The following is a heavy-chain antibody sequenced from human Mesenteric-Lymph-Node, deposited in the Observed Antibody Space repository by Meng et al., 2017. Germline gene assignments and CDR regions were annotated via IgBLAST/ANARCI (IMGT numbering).Heavy chain of an antibody. CDR3: ARAWRSGSLYYFDY. J-gene: IGHJ4*02. V-gene: IGHV3-21*01. Sequence: ETLSLTCAASGFTFSSYSMNWVRQAPGKGLEWVSSISSSSSYIYYADSVKGRFTISRDNAKNSLYLQMNSLRAEDTAVYYCARAWRSGSLYYFDYWGQGTLVTVSS. D-gene: IGHD1-26*01. CDR2: ISSSSSYI. CDR1: GFTFSSYS.